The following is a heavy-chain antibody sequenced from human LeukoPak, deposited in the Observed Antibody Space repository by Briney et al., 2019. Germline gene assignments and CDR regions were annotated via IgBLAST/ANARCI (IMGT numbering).Heavy chain of an antibody. D-gene: IGHD4-17*01. J-gene: IGHJ4*02. CDR3: ARITKATTPNY. CDR1: GFTFSSYG. Sequence: GGSLRLSCAASGFTFSSYGMHWVRQAPGKGLEWVAVTSYDGSNKYYADSVKGRFTISRDNSKNTVYLQMSDLRAEDTAVYYCARITKATTPNYWGQGTLVTVSS. CDR2: TSYDGSNK. V-gene: IGHV3-30*03.